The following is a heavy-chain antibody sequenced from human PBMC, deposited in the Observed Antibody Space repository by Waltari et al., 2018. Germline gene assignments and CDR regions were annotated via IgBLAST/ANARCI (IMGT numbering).Heavy chain of an antibody. D-gene: IGHD1-7*01. V-gene: IGHV3-30*18. CDR1: GFTFNTFG. CDR2: ISNDGTDK. Sequence: QVQLVESGGGVVQPGGSLRLSCAASGFTFNTFGMHWVRQAPGKGREWWALISNDGTDKYYGDSVKGRFTISRDNSKNTLHLQMNTLRAEDTAVYYCAKGLWELPPYYYYVMDVWGQGTTVTVSS. J-gene: IGHJ6*02. CDR3: AKGLWELPPYYYYVMDV.